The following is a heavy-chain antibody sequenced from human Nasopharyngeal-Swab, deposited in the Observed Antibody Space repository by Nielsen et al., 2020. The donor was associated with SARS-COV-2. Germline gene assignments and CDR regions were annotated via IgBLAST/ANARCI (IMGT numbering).Heavy chain of an antibody. V-gene: IGHV1-2*02. CDR3: ARKAYGDYYGSDFDS. Sequence: ASVKVSCKTSGYTFTGYYMHWVRQAPGQGLEWMGWISPNSGGTNYAQIFQGRVTMTRDTSISTAYMELSSLRSDDTAVYYCARKAYGDYYGSDFDSWGQGTLVTVSS. CDR1: GYTFTGYY. CDR2: ISPNSGGT. D-gene: IGHD4-17*01. J-gene: IGHJ4*02.